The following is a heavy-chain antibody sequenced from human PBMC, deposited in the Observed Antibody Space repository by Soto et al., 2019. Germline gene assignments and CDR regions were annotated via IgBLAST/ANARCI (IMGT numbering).Heavy chain of an antibody. CDR3: ARGGYCSSTSCRVGNWFDP. D-gene: IGHD2-2*01. V-gene: IGHV4-34*01. CDR2: INHSGST. J-gene: IGHJ5*02. CDR1: GGSFSGYY. Sequence: SETLSLTCAVYGGSFSGYYWSWIRQPPGKGLEWNGEINHSGSTNYNPSLKSRVTISVDTSKNQFSLKLSSVTAADTAVYYCARGGYCSSTSCRVGNWFDPWGQGTLVTVSS.